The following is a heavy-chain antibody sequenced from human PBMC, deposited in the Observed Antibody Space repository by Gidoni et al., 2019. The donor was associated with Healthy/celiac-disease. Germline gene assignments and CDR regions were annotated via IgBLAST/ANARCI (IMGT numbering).Heavy chain of an antibody. D-gene: IGHD2-2*02. CDR1: GFTLRNDA. J-gene: IGHJ6*02. CDR2: IMGSGGST. Sequence: EVHLLESGGGLVQPGGSLRLSCAASGFTLRNDAMRWVRQAPGKWLEWGSAIMGSGGSTYYADSVEGRFTISRDNSKNTLYLQMNSLRAEDTVVYYCAKGPPYCISTSCYTYYGMDVWGQGTTVTVSS. CDR3: AKGPPYCISTSCYTYYGMDV. V-gene: IGHV3-23*01.